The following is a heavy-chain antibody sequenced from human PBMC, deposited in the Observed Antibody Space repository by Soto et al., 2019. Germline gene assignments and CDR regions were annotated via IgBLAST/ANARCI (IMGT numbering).Heavy chain of an antibody. CDR1: GFTFSSYA. V-gene: IGHV3-23*01. CDR2: ISGSGGST. CDR3: AKSVPSYCSGGSCYPYYFDY. D-gene: IGHD2-15*01. Sequence: GGSLRLSCAASGFTFSSYAMSWVRQAPGKGLEWVSAISGSGGSTYYADSVKGRFTISRDNSKNTLYLQMNSLRAEDTAVYYCAKSVPSYCSGGSCYPYYFDYWGQGTLVTVSS. J-gene: IGHJ4*02.